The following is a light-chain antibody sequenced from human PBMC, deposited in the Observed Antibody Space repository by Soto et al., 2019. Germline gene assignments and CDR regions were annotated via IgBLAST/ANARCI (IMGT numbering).Light chain of an antibody. CDR2: DAS. CDR3: QQRGNWPPTWT. CDR1: QSVTSSY. J-gene: IGKJ1*01. V-gene: IGKV3D-20*02. Sequence: EIVLTQSPGTLSLSPGERITLSCRASQSVTSSYLAWYQQKPGQAPRLLIYDASSRATGIPDRFSGSGSGTDFTLTISGLEPEDSAVYYCQQRGNWPPTWTFGQGTKVDNK.